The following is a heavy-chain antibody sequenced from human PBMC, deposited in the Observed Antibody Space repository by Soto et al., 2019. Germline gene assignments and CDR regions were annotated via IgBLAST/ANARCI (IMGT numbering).Heavy chain of an antibody. V-gene: IGHV5-10-1*01. J-gene: IGHJ6*02. Sequence: PGESLKISCKGSGYSFTSYWISWVRQMPGKGLEWMGRIDPSDSYTNYSPSFQGHVTISAGKSISTAYLQWSSLKASDTAMYYCARHIVVVPAAPYYGMDVWGQGTTVTVSS. D-gene: IGHD2-2*01. CDR3: ARHIVVVPAAPYYGMDV. CDR2: IDPSDSYT. CDR1: GYSFTSYW.